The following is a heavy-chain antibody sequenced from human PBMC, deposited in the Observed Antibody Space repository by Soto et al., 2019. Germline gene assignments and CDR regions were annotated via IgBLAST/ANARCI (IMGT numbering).Heavy chain of an antibody. J-gene: IGHJ4*02. CDR1: GFTFTDAW. CDR2: IKSKADHGTT. CDR3: ATIIRVRRYDSAGYFGY. Sequence: GGSLRLSCAASGFTFTDAWMSWVRQAPGKGPEWVGRIKSKADHGTTDYAAPVKDRFTISRDDSKNTLYLQMNSLKTEDTAVYYCATIIRVRRYDSAGYFGYWGQGTLVTVSS. V-gene: IGHV3-15*05. D-gene: IGHD3-22*01.